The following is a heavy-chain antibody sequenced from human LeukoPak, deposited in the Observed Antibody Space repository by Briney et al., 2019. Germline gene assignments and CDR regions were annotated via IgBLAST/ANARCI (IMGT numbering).Heavy chain of an antibody. Sequence: SETLSLTCAVSGGSISSTSYYWAWIRQPPGKGLEWIGTIYYSGSTYHNPSLKSRVTLSVDTSRNQFSLRLSSVNAADTAVYYCAKAGVRYFDSSGLYAFDFWGQGTTVTVSS. CDR2: IYYSGST. D-gene: IGHD3-22*01. CDR1: GGSISSTSYY. J-gene: IGHJ3*01. CDR3: AKAGVRYFDSSGLYAFDF. V-gene: IGHV4-39*01.